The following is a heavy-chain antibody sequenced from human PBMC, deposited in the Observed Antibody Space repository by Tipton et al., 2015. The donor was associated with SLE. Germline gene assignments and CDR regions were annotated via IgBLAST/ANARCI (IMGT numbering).Heavy chain of an antibody. CDR2: INHSGTT. D-gene: IGHD5-18*01. J-gene: IGHJ4*02. CDR3: ARSRRGYSYGPFDS. Sequence: TLSLTCAVYGGSFSGYYWTWIRQTPGKGLEWIGEINHSGTTNYNPSLKSRVTISVDTSKNQFSLKLGSVTAADTAMYYCARSRRGYSYGPFDSWGRGTLVTVSS. V-gene: IGHV4-34*01. CDR1: GGSFSGYY.